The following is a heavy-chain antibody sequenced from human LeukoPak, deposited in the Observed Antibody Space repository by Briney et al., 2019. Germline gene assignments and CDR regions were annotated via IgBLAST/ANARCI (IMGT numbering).Heavy chain of an antibody. Sequence: AGESLRLSCAASGFTFSSYWMSWVRQAPGKGLEWVANINQDGGEKYLVDSVKGRFTISRDNSKNTLYLQMNSLRAEDTAVYYCAKDPVGVGEDIVVVVAANYFDYWGQGTLVTVSS. D-gene: IGHD2-15*01. J-gene: IGHJ4*02. CDR2: INQDGGEK. CDR3: AKDPVGVGEDIVVVVAANYFDY. V-gene: IGHV3-7*03. CDR1: GFTFSSYW.